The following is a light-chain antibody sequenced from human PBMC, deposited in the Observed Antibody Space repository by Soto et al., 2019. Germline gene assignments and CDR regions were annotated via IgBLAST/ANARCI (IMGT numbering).Light chain of an antibody. J-gene: IGLJ2*01. V-gene: IGLV2-8*01. Sequence: QSALTQPPSASGSPGQSVTISCTGSSSDVGGYNYVSWYQQYPGKAPKLIIYDVTKRPSGVPDRFSGSKSGNTASLTVSGLQAEDEADYYCSSYAGSNNFVVFGGGTKVTVL. CDR1: SSDVGGYNY. CDR2: DVT. CDR3: SSYAGSNNFVV.